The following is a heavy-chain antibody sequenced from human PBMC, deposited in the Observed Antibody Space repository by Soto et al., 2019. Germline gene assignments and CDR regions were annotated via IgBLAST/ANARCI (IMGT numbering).Heavy chain of an antibody. CDR2: IYYSGST. Sequence: SETLSLTCTVSGGSISSSSYYWGWIRQPPGKGLEWIGSIYYSGSTYYNPSLKSRVTISVDTSKNQFSLKLSSVTAADTAVYYCARRPNVGIAFDYWGQGTLVTVSS. D-gene: IGHD2-21*01. CDR1: GGSISSSSYY. J-gene: IGHJ4*02. V-gene: IGHV4-39*01. CDR3: ARRPNVGIAFDY.